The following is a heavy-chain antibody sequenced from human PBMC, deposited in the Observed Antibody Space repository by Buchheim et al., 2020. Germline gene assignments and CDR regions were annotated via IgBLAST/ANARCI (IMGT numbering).Heavy chain of an antibody. V-gene: IGHV3-7*01. D-gene: IGHD6-6*01. J-gene: IGHJ6*03. CDR3: ARDPFSSSSGFYYYFYYMDV. CDR1: GFTFSSYW. CDR2: IKQDGSEK. Sequence: EVQLVESGGGLVQPGGSLRLSCAASGFTFSSYWMSWVRQAPGKGREWVANIKQDGSEKYYVDSVKGRFTISRDKAKNSLYLQMNSLRAEDTAVYYCARDPFSSSSGFYYYFYYMDVWGKGTT.